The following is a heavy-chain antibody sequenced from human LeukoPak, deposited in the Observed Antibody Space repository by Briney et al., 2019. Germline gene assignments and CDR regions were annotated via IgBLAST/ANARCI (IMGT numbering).Heavy chain of an antibody. Sequence: PSETLSLTCAVSGGSINTGNWWSWVRQTPGKGLEWIGEIYHSGSTYYNPSLKSRVTISVDTSKNQFSLKLSSVTAADTAVYYCASSGPNRLDAFDIWGQGTMVTVSS. D-gene: IGHD2/OR15-2a*01. CDR1: GGSINTGNW. V-gene: IGHV4-4*02. CDR3: ASSGPNRLDAFDI. CDR2: IYHSGST. J-gene: IGHJ3*02.